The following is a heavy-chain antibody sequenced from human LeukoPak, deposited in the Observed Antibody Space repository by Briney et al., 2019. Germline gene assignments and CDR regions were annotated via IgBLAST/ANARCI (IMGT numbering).Heavy chain of an antibody. CDR3: ARDDTAMVNDY. CDR1: GFTFSDYY. V-gene: IGHV3-11*04. D-gene: IGHD5-18*01. J-gene: IGHJ4*02. CDR2: ISSSGSTI. Sequence: GGSLRLSCAASGFTFSDYYMSWIRQAPGKGLEWVSYISSSGSTIYYADSVKGRFTISRDNSKNTLYLQMNSLRAEDTAVYYCARDDTAMVNDYWGQGTLVTVSS.